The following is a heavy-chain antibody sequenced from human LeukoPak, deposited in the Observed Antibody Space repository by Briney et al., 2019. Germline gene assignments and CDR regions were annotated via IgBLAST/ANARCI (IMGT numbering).Heavy chain of an antibody. CDR2: IYTSGST. Sequence: SQTLSLTCTVSGGSISSGSYYWSWIRQPAGKGLEWIGRIYTSGSTNYNPSLKSRVTISVDTSKNQFSLKLSSVTAADTAVYYCARFGYYYDSWEYWGQGTLVTVSS. CDR3: ARFGYYYDSWEY. D-gene: IGHD3-22*01. CDR1: GGSISSGSYY. V-gene: IGHV4-61*02. J-gene: IGHJ4*02.